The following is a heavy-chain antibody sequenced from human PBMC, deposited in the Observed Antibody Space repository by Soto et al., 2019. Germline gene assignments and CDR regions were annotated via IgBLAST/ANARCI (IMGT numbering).Heavy chain of an antibody. CDR1: GVTFSSYA. J-gene: IGHJ4*02. V-gene: IGHV1-69*13. Sequence: ASVKVSCKASGVTFSSYAISWVRQAPGQGLEWMGGIIPIFGTANYAQKFQGRVTITADESTSTAYMELSSLRSEDTAVYYCASNYYDSSGRFDYWGQGTLVTVSS. CDR2: IIPIFGTA. CDR3: ASNYYDSSGRFDY. D-gene: IGHD3-22*01.